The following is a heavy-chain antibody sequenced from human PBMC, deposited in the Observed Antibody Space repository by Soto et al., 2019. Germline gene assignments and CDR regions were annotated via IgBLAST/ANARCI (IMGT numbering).Heavy chain of an antibody. CDR3: ARDGRVLWFGELYY. J-gene: IGHJ4*02. Sequence: QVQLVESGGGVVQPGRSLRLSCAASGFTFSSYAMHWVRQAPGKGLEWVAVISYDGSNKYYADSVKGRFTISRDNSKNTLYLQMNSLRAEDTAVYYCARDGRVLWFGELYYWGQGTLVTVSS. D-gene: IGHD3-10*01. V-gene: IGHV3-30-3*01. CDR1: GFTFSSYA. CDR2: ISYDGSNK.